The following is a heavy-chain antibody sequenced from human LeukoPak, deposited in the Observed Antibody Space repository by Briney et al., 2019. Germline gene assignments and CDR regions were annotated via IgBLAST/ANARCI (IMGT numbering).Heavy chain of an antibody. V-gene: IGHV1-2*02. J-gene: IGHJ5*02. CDR1: GYTFTGYY. D-gene: IGHD6-19*01. CDR3: ARGVSIALTGNLGWFDP. CDR2: INSNSGGT. Sequence: ASVKVSCKASGYTFTGYYMHWVRQAPGQGLEWMGWINSNSGGTNYAQKFQGRVTMTRDTSISTAYMELSRLRSDDTAVYYCARGVSIALTGNLGWFDPWGQGTLVTVSS.